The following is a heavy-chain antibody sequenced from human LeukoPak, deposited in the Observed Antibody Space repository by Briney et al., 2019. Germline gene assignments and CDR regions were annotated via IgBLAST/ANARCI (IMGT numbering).Heavy chain of an antibody. D-gene: IGHD1-26*01. Sequence: GASVKVSCKASGYTFTGYYMHWVRQAPGQGLEWMGWINPNSGGTNYAQKFQGRVTMTRDTSISTAYMELSRLRSDDTAVYYCARGMIVGASNFDYWGQGTLVTVSS. J-gene: IGHJ4*02. CDR2: INPNSGGT. CDR3: ARGMIVGASNFDY. V-gene: IGHV1-2*02. CDR1: GYTFTGYY.